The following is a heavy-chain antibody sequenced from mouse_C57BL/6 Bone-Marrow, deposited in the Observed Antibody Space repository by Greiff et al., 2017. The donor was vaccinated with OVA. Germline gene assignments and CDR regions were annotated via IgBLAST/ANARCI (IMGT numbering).Heavy chain of an antibody. Sequence: VQLQQSGAELVRPGTSVKVSCKASGYAFTNYLIEWVKQRPGQGLEWIGVINPGSGGTNYNEKFKGKATLTADKSSSTAYMQLSSLTYDDSAVYVCARWRLRRGGYAMDYWGQGTSVTVSS. CDR1: GYAFTNYL. J-gene: IGHJ4*01. CDR3: ARWRLRRGGYAMDY. V-gene: IGHV1-54*01. CDR2: INPGSGGT. D-gene: IGHD2-4*01.